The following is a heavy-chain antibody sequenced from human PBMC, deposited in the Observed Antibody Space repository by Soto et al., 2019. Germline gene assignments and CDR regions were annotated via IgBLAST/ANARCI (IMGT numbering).Heavy chain of an antibody. CDR2: ISYDGSNK. D-gene: IGHD2-21*02. J-gene: IGHJ4*02. CDR1: GFTFSSYA. V-gene: IGHV3-30-3*01. CDR3: ARGGMTAKQSYFDY. Sequence: QVQLVESGGGVVQPGRSLRLSCAASGFTFSSYAMHWVRQAPGKGLEWVAVISYDGSNKYYADSVKGRFTISRDNSKNPLYVQMDSLRAEDMAVYYCARGGMTAKQSYFDYWGQGTLVPVSS.